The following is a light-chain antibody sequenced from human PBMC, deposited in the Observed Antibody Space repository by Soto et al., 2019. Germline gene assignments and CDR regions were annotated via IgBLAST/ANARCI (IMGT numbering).Light chain of an antibody. Sequence: DIHMTQSPSTLSASIGDIVTITCRASQSITSWLAWYQQIPGKAPKLLIYKASSLESGVPSRFSGSGSGTEFALTISSLQPDDFATYYGQHYNTYSHFGQGTQVDIK. CDR1: QSITSW. J-gene: IGKJ1*01. V-gene: IGKV1-5*03. CDR3: QHYNTYSH. CDR2: KAS.